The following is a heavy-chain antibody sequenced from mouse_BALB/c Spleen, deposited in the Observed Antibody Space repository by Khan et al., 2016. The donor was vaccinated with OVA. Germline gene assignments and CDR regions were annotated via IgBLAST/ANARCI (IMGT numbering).Heavy chain of an antibody. D-gene: IGHD1-1*01. CDR2: ILPGRGST. CDR3: ARVNSGSRDYFDN. V-gene: IGHV1-9*01. CDR1: GNTFSTYW. Sequence: VELVESGADLMKPGASVKISCKVTGNTFSTYWIEWIKKRPGHGLEWIGEILPGRGSTNCNEKFKGKATFTADTSSNTAYMQLSSLTSEDSAVYYCARVNSGSRDYFDNWGQGTTLTVSS. J-gene: IGHJ2*01.